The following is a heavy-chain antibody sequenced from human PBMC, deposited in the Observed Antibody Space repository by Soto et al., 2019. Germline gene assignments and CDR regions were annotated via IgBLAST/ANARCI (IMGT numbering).Heavy chain of an antibody. CDR1: GFTVSRNY. Sequence: GGSLRLSCAVSGFTVSRNYISWVHQAPGKELEWVSVIYSGGGTFYADSVKGRFTNSRDNAKNTLYLQMNNLRAEDTAMYYCVRDIGFWSGYYAAPAGDYWGQGTPVTVSS. J-gene: IGHJ4*02. D-gene: IGHD3-3*01. CDR2: IYSGGGT. V-gene: IGHV3-66*01. CDR3: VRDIGFWSGYYAAPAGDY.